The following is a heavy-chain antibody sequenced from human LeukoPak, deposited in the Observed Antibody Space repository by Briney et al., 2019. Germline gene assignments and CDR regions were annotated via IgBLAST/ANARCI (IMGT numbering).Heavy chain of an antibody. D-gene: IGHD3-10*01. CDR1: CASISIRLNY. Sequence: PSETLSLTCSVSCASISIRLNYWGWIRQPPAKTLEWIGRNYYSGSTYYNPSLKSRVIIILDTPKNHFSLTLSSVTAADTAVYYCARSDGYGLVGIWGQGTMVTVSS. V-gene: IGHV4-39*07. CDR2: NYYSGST. J-gene: IGHJ3*02. CDR3: ARSDGYGLVGI.